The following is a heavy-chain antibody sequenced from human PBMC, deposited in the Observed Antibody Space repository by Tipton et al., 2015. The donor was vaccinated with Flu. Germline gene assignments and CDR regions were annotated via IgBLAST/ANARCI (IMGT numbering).Heavy chain of an antibody. CDR3: ARRDYSNYVSEPKNWFDP. J-gene: IGHJ5*02. D-gene: IGHD4-11*01. CDR2: IYYSGST. CDR1: GGSISSSSDY. Sequence: TLSLTCNVSGGSISSSSDYWGWIRQPPGKGLEWIGTIYYSGSTYYNPSLRSRVTMSVDTSKINFSLRLTSVTAADTAVYYCARRDYSNYVSEPKNWFDPWGQGILVTVSS. V-gene: IGHV4-39*02.